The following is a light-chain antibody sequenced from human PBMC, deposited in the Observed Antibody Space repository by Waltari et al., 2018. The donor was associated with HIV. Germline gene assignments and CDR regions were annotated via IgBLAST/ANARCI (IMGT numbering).Light chain of an antibody. Sequence: DVQMTQSPSSLSASVGNRVTLTCRASRNIYKSLAWYQQKPGKAPKLLVYGAAALEGGVPPRFSGSGSGTDCTLTISSLQPEDFATYYCQQYYNVPRTFGQGTKLEVK. CDR1: RNIYKS. V-gene: IGKV1-NL1*01. CDR3: QQYYNVPRT. CDR2: GAA. J-gene: IGKJ1*01.